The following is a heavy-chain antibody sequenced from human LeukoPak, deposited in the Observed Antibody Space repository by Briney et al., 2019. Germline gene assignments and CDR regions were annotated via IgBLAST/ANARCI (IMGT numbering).Heavy chain of an antibody. CDR1: GYTFTSHG. D-gene: IGHD2-2*01. Sequence: GASVKVSCKAAGYTFTSHGFIWLRPAPGQGLEWMGLISAYNGNTNYAQKLQGRVTMTTDTSTSTAYMELGSLRSDDTAVYYCARTGDLIYRTADIVVVPAAPFDPWGQGTLVTVSS. V-gene: IGHV1-18*01. CDR3: ARTGDLIYRTADIVVVPAAPFDP. J-gene: IGHJ5*02. CDR2: ISAYNGNT.